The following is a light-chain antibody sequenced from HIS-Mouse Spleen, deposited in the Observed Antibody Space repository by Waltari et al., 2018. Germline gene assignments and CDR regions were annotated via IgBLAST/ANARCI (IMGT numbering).Light chain of an antibody. J-gene: IGLJ3*02. CDR2: DDS. Sequence: SYVLTQPPSVSVAPGQTARITCGGNNIGSKSVHWYQQKPGQAHVLVVYDDSDRPSGIPEGFSGSNSGNTATLTSSRVEAGDEADYYCQVWDSSSDHWVFGGGTKLTVL. CDR3: QVWDSSSDHWV. V-gene: IGLV3-21*02. CDR1: NIGSKS.